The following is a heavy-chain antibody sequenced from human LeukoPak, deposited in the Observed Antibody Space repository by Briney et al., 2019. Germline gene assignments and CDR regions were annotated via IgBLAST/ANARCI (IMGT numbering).Heavy chain of an antibody. J-gene: IGHJ4*02. V-gene: IGHV4-39*07. CDR1: GGSISSSSYY. Sequence: PSETLSLTCTVSGGSISSSSYYWSWIRQPPGKGLEWIGEINHSGSTNYNPSLKSRVTISVDTSKNQFSLKLSSVTAADTAVYYCARGRYRWWLRLFDYWGQGTLVTVSS. CDR2: INHSGST. CDR3: ARGRYRWWLRLFDY. D-gene: IGHD5-12*01.